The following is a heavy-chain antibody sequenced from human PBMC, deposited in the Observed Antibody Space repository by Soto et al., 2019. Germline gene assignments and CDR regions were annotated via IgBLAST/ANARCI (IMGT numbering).Heavy chain of an antibody. J-gene: IGHJ4*02. D-gene: IGHD1-1*01. Sequence: GGSLRLSCAASGCTFSMYWMHWVRQVPGKGPEWVSRINDDGSSTNYADSVKGRFTISRDNAKNTLYLQMNALRAEDTAVYYCARGPRSTSTGTGAFWGQGTLVTVSS. CDR1: GCTFSMYW. CDR2: INDDGSST. V-gene: IGHV3-74*01. CDR3: ARGPRSTSTGTGAF.